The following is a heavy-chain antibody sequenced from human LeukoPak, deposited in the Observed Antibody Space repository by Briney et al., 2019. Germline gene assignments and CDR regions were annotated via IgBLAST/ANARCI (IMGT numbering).Heavy chain of an antibody. J-gene: IGHJ6*03. D-gene: IGHD6-19*01. CDR2: IYTSGST. Sequence: SETLSLTCTVSGGSISSYYWSWIRQPAGKGLEWIGRIYTSGSTNYNPSLKSRVTMSVDTSKNQFSLKLSSVTAADTAVYYCARSSSSGWYDHYYYYMDVWGKGTTVTVSS. CDR1: GGSISSYY. CDR3: ARSSSSGWYDHYYYYMDV. V-gene: IGHV4-4*07.